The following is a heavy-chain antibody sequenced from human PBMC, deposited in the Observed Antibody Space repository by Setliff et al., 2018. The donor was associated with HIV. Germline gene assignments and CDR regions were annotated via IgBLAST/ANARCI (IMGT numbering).Heavy chain of an antibody. CDR1: GGSISSNW. J-gene: IGHJ4*02. D-gene: IGHD6-13*01. CDR3: AAASSWDPLLDY. CDR2: IYHSGST. Sequence: SETLSLTCAVSGGSISSNWWSWVRQSPGEGLEWIGEIYHSGSTHYNPSLQSRVTISVDTSMDQFSLKLNSVTAADTAVYYCAAASSWDPLLDYWGQGMLVTVSS. V-gene: IGHV4-4*02.